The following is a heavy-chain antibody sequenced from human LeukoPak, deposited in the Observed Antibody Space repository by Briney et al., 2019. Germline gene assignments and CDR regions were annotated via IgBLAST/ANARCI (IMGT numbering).Heavy chain of an antibody. D-gene: IGHD5-24*01. V-gene: IGHV4-4*07. CDR2: IYTSGST. J-gene: IGHJ6*03. CDR1: GGSISSYY. Sequence: SETVSLTCTVSGGSISSYYWSWIRQPAGKGLEWIGRIYTSGSTNHNPSLKSRVTMSVDTSKNQFSLKLSSVTAADTAVYYCARDIEDGYNSGSRFYYYYYMDVWGKGTTVTVSS. CDR3: ARDIEDGYNSGSRFYYYYYMDV.